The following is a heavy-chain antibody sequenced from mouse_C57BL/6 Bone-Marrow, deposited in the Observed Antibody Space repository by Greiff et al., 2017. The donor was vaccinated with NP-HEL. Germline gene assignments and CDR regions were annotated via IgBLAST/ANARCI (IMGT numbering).Heavy chain of an antibody. CDR3: AREFITTVVATFHWYFDV. J-gene: IGHJ1*03. D-gene: IGHD1-1*01. Sequence: VQLQQSGAELARPGASVKLSCKASGYTFTSYGISWVKQRTGQGLEWIGEIYPRSGNTYYNEKFKGKATLTADKSSSTAYMELRSLTSEDSAVYFCAREFITTVVATFHWYFDVWGTGTTVTVSS. CDR1: GYTFTSYG. V-gene: IGHV1-81*01. CDR2: IYPRSGNT.